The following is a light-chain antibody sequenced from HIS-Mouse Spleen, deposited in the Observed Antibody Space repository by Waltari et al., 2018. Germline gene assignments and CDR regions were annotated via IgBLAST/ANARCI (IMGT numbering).Light chain of an antibody. Sequence: SYELTQPPSVSVSPGQTARITCSGDALPKKYAYWYPQKSGQAPLLVIDEDSKRPSGIPERFSGSSSGTMATLNISGAQVEDEADYYWYSTDSSGNHRVFGGGTKLTVL. CDR1: ALPKKY. V-gene: IGLV3-10*01. J-gene: IGLJ2*01. CDR2: EDS. CDR3: YSTDSSGNHRV.